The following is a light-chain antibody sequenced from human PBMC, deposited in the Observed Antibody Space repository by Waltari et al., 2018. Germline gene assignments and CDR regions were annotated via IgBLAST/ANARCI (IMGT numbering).Light chain of an antibody. V-gene: IGKV4-1*01. CDR1: QTVLKTSDNKNY. CDR3: LQYYTTLPA. Sequence: DIVMTQSPDSLAVSLGERATINCKSSQTVLKTSDNKNYLGWYQQKSGQPPKLLLYWSSTRESRVPDRFTGSGSGTDFTLTISSLQPEDVAVYYCLQYYTTLPAFGQGTKVEIQ. CDR2: WSS. J-gene: IGKJ1*01.